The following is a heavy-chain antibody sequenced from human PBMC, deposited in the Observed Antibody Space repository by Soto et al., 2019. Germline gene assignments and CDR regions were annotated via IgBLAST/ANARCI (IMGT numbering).Heavy chain of an antibody. D-gene: IGHD6-13*01. CDR2: ISYDGSNK. Sequence: GGSLRLSCAASGFTFSSYGMHWVRQAPGKGLEWVAVISYDGSNKYYADSVKGRFTISRDNSKNTLYLQMNSLRAEDTAVYYCAKRVSSWYYFDYWGQGTLVTVSS. V-gene: IGHV3-30*18. CDR3: AKRVSSWYYFDY. CDR1: GFTFSSYG. J-gene: IGHJ4*02.